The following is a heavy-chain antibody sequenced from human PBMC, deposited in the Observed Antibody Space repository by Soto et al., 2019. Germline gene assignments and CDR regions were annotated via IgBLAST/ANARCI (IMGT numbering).Heavy chain of an antibody. V-gene: IGHV1-8*01. CDR2: MNPYNGNA. CDR3: ARRKERSGPHYFDS. D-gene: IGHD1-1*01. CDR1: GYTFITYD. Sequence: QVQLVQSGAEVKKPGASVKVSCKASGYTFITYDINWVRQAPGQGLEWMGWMNPYNGNAGYAQKFQGRVTMTRNTSISTAYMELTSLISNDTAVYFCARRKERSGPHYFDSWGQGTLVTVSS. J-gene: IGHJ4*02.